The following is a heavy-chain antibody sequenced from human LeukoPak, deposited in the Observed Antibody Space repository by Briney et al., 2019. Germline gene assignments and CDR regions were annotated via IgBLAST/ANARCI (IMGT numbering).Heavy chain of an antibody. CDR3: AREEPVAILSH. CDR2: IKEDGSEK. D-gene: IGHD2-2*01. CDR1: GFTFSSYW. Sequence: GGSLRLSCAASGFTFSSYWMSWVRQAPGKGLKWVANIKEDGSEKYYVDSVKGRFTISRDNAKNSLFLDMNSLRAEDTALYYCAREEPVAILSHWGQGTLVTVSS. V-gene: IGHV3-7*01. J-gene: IGHJ4*02.